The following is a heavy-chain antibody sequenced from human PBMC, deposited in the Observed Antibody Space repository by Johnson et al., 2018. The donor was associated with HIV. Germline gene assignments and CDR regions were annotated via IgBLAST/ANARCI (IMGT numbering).Heavy chain of an antibody. V-gene: IGHV3-30*02. Sequence: VQLAASGGGVVQPGGSLRLSCAASGFTFRSYGMHWVRQAPGKGLEWVAFRRYDGSNKYYADSVKGRFTISRDNSKNTLYLQMNSLRVEDTAVYYCAKDFVAFWGRPADAFDIWGQGTMVTVSS. D-gene: IGHD3-16*01. CDR2: RRYDGSNK. CDR1: GFTFRSYG. CDR3: AKDFVAFWGRPADAFDI. J-gene: IGHJ3*02.